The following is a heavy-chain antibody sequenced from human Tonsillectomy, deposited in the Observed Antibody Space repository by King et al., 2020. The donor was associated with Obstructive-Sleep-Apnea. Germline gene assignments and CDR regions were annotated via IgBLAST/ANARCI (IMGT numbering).Heavy chain of an antibody. CDR3: ARENSGSYGAFDH. J-gene: IGHJ4*02. CDR1: GGSISSSSYY. D-gene: IGHD1-26*01. CDR2: IYYSGST. Sequence: QLQESGPGLVKPSETLSLTCIVSGGSISSSSYYWGWIRQPPGKGLEWIGSIYYSGSTYYNPAPKSRVTISVDTSKNQFSVKLSSVTAADTAVYYCARENSGSYGAFDHWGQGTLATVSS. V-gene: IGHV4-39*07.